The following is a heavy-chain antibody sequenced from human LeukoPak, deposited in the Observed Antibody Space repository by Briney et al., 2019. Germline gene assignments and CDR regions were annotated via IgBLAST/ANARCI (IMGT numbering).Heavy chain of an antibody. CDR3: AREPKYYYDSSGYY. J-gene: IGHJ4*02. CDR2: IYYSGST. CDR1: GGSFSSGSYY. D-gene: IGHD3-22*01. Sequence: SETLSLTCTVSGGSFSSGSYYWRWIRQPPGKGLEWFGYIYYSGSTNYNPSLKSRVTISVDTSKNQFSLKLSSVTAADTAVYYCAREPKYYYDSSGYYWGQGTLVTVSS. V-gene: IGHV4-61*01.